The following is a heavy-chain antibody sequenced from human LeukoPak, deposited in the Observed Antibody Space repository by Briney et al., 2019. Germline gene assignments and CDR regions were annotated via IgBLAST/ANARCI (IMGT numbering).Heavy chain of an antibody. D-gene: IGHD6-19*01. CDR2: IKKDGSEK. Sequence: GGSLRLSCAASGFTFSSYWMSWVRQAPGKGLEWVANIKKDGSEKYYVDSVKGRFTISRDNAKTSLYLQMNSLRAEDTAVYYCARDRIAVAEFDYWGQGTLVTVSS. CDR1: GFTFSSYW. CDR3: ARDRIAVAEFDY. J-gene: IGHJ4*02. V-gene: IGHV3-7*01.